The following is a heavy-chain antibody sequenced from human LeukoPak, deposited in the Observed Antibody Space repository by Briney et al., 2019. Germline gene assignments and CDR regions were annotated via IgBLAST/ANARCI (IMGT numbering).Heavy chain of an antibody. CDR3: ARDRGRGYDILTGEDY. D-gene: IGHD3-9*01. CDR1: GYTFTSYG. V-gene: IGHV1-18*01. Sequence: ASVEVSCKASGYTFTSYGISWVRQAPGQGVEWMGWISAYNGNTNYAQKLQGRVTMTTDTSTSTAYMELRSLRSDDPAVYYCARDRGRGYDILTGEDYWGQGTLVTVSS. J-gene: IGHJ4*02. CDR2: ISAYNGNT.